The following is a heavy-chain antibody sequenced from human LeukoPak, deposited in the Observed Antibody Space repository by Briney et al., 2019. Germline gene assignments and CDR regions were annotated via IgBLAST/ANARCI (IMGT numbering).Heavy chain of an antibody. V-gene: IGHV3-23*01. CDR3: ASRIPRGSWRFDY. J-gene: IGHJ4*02. D-gene: IGHD1-26*01. Sequence: GGSLRLSCAASGFTFSSYGMSWVRQAPGKGLEWVSAISGSGGSTYYADSVKGRFTISRDNSKNTLYLQMNSLRAEDTAVYYCASRIPRGSWRFDYWGQGTLVTVSS. CDR1: GFTFSSYG. CDR2: ISGSGGST.